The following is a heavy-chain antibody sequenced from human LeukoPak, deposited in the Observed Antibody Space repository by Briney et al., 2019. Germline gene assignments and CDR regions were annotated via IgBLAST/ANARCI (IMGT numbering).Heavy chain of an antibody. CDR1: GGSMSDYY. CDR3: ARVASTGPFDY. Sequence: SETLSLTCTVSGGSMSDYYWSWIRQPPGKGLEWIGCIYYSGSTDYNPSLKSRVTMSVDTSKNQFSLKLRSVTAADTALYYCARVASTGPFDYWGQGTLVTVSS. D-gene: IGHD2-8*02. V-gene: IGHV4-59*01. CDR2: IYYSGST. J-gene: IGHJ4*02.